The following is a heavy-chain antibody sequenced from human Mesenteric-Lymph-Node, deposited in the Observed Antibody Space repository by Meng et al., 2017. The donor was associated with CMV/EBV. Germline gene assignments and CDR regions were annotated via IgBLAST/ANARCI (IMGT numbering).Heavy chain of an antibody. Sequence: TVSGDSISGDYYWSWNRQHPGKGLEWIGYIYYRGATYYNPSLKSRVTISVDTSKNQFSLKLASVTTADTAVFYCARERNAVAGGQFEYWGPGTLVTVSS. CDR1: GDSISGDYY. CDR2: IYYRGAT. CDR3: ARERNAVAGGQFEY. D-gene: IGHD6-19*01. J-gene: IGHJ4*02. V-gene: IGHV4-31*02.